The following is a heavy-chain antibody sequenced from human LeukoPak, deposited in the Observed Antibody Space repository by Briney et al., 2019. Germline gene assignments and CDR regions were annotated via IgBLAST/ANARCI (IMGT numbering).Heavy chain of an antibody. V-gene: IGHV4-59*12. CDR3: ARATETAAVSFDY. J-gene: IGHJ4*02. Sequence: RPSETLSLTCTVSGGSISSYYWSWIRQPPGKGLEWIGYIYYSGSTNYNPSLKSRVTISVDTSKNQFSLKLSSVTAADTAVYYCARATETAAVSFDYWGQGTLVTVSS. CDR1: GGSISSYY. D-gene: IGHD6-13*01. CDR2: IYYSGST.